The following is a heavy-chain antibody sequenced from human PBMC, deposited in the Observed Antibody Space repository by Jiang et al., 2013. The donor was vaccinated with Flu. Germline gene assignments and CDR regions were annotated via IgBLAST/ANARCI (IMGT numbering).Heavy chain of an antibody. J-gene: IGHJ4*02. CDR1: GYSISSGNY. D-gene: IGHD3-10*01. Sequence: LLKPSETLSLTCTVSGYSISSGNYWSWIRQSPGKGLQWIADIDHSGSTNYNPSLKSRVTLSIDTSKDQFSLKMNSVTAADTAVYYCARGGNSKIRGVLKRGWAHDFWGQGTLVTVSS. CDR2: IDHSGST. CDR3: ARGGNSKIRGVLKRGWAHDF. V-gene: IGHV4-38-2*02.